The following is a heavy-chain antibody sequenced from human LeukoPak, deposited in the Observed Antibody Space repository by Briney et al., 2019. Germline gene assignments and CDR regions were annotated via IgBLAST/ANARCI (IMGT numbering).Heavy chain of an antibody. V-gene: IGHV3-33*01. CDR1: GFTFSSHG. CDR2: IWYDGSNK. J-gene: IGHJ4*02. D-gene: IGHD5-12*01. CDR3: ARARTRGYSGYGEGY. Sequence: GGSLRLSCAASGFTFSSHGMHWVRQAPGKGLEWVAVIWYDGSNKYYADSVKGRFSISRDNAKNSLYLQMNSLRAEDTAVYYCARARTRGYSGYGEGYWGQGTLVTVSS.